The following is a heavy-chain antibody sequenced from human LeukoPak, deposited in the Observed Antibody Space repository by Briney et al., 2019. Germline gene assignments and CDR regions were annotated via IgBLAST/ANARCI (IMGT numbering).Heavy chain of an antibody. CDR2: IKSKTDGGTT. CDR3: TTDQGIGAGATRVY. V-gene: IGHV3-15*01. J-gene: IGHJ4*02. D-gene: IGHD1-26*01. Sequence: GGSLRLSCAASGFTFSNAWMSWVRQAPGKGLEWVGRIKSKTDGGTTDYAAPVKGRFTISRDDSKNTLYLQMNSLKTEDTAVYYCTTDQGIGAGATRVYWGQGTLVTVSS. CDR1: GFTFSNAW.